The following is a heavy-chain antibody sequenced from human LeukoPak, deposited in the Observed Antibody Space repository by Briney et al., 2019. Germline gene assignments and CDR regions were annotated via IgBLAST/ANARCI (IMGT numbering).Heavy chain of an antibody. V-gene: IGHV3-30*04. CDR2: ISYDGSNK. Sequence: PGGSLRLSCAASGFTFSSYAMHWVRQAPGKGLEWVALISYDGSNKYYADSVKGRFTISRDNSKNTLYLQMNSLRAEDTAVYYCARDGVAGGFDYWGQGILVTVSS. J-gene: IGHJ4*02. CDR3: ARDGVAGGFDY. D-gene: IGHD6-19*01. CDR1: GFTFSSYA.